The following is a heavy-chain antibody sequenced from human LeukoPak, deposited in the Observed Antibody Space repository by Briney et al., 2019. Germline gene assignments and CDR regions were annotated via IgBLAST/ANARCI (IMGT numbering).Heavy chain of an antibody. CDR1: GYTFTSYY. Sequence: ASVKVSCKASGYTFTSYYMHWVRQAPGQGLEWMGIINPSGGSTSYAQKFQGRVTMTRDMSTSTVYMELSSLRSEDTAVYYCAKAAAGSQHSYYYYYYLDVWGIGTTVTISS. CDR2: INPSGGST. D-gene: IGHD6-13*01. V-gene: IGHV1-46*01. CDR3: AKAAAGSQHSYYYYYYLDV. J-gene: IGHJ6*03.